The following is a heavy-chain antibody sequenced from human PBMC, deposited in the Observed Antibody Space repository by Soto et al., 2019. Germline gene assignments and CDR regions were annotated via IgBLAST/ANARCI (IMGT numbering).Heavy chain of an antibody. CDR1: GFTFSRYW. J-gene: IGHJ6*02. D-gene: IGHD3-16*01. V-gene: IGHV3-74*01. CDR2: ISSYGSDT. CDR3: ASNYAYAEGYYWYGIDV. Sequence: PGGFLRLSCAASGFTFSRYWMHWVRQAPGKGLVWVSRISSYGSDTHYADSVKGRFTISRDNAKNTLYLQMNSLRAEDTAVYYCASNYAYAEGYYWYGIDVWGQGTTVTVSS.